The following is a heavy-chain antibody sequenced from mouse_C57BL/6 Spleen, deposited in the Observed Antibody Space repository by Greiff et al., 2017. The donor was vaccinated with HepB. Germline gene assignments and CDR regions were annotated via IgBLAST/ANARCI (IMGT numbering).Heavy chain of an antibody. J-gene: IGHJ3*01. D-gene: IGHD2-2*01. CDR2: ISDGGSYT. V-gene: IGHV5-4*01. Sequence: EVQRVESGGGLVKPGGSLKLSCAASGFTFSSYAMSWVRQTPEKRLEWVATISDGGSYTYYPDNVKGRFTISRDNAKNNLYLQMSHLKSEDTAMYYCARDGGYGYLFAYWGQGTLVTVSA. CDR1: GFTFSSYA. CDR3: ARDGGYGYLFAY.